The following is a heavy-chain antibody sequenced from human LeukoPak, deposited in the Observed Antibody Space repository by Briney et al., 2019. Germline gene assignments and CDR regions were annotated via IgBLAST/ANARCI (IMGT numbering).Heavy chain of an antibody. V-gene: IGHV3-30-3*01. Sequence: GGSLRLSCAASGFTFSSCAMHWVRQAPGKGLEWVALISHDGTYTYYADSVKGQFTISRDNSKDTLYLHMDSLRVEDTAVYYCARDRSSGTFYFDFWGQGTLVTVSS. J-gene: IGHJ4*02. D-gene: IGHD6-19*01. CDR1: GFTFSSCA. CDR3: ARDRSSGTFYFDF. CDR2: ISHDGTYT.